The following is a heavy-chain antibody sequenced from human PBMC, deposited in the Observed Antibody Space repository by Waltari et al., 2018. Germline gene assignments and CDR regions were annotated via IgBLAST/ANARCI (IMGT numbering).Heavy chain of an antibody. V-gene: IGHV4-4*07. CDR1: GDSISSYY. Sequence: QVHLQESGPGLVKPSETLSLTCTVSGDSISSYYWTWVRQPAGKGLEWIGRISSSGKTLYNPALKSRVTMSVDTSKNQISLKVISVTAADTATYFCASQDLHGDFYRTDVFDFWGRGTSVTVSS. D-gene: IGHD2-21*02. CDR2: ISSSGKT. CDR3: ASQDLHGDFYRTDVFDF. J-gene: IGHJ6*01.